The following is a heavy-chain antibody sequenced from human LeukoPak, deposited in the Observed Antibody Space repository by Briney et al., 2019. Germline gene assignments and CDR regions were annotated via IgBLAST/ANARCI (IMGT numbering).Heavy chain of an antibody. J-gene: IGHJ2*01. CDR3: ARLHGGYSYGDWYFDL. CDR2: IYSTGTT. V-gene: IGHV4-59*08. CDR1: GGSISSYY. D-gene: IGHD5-18*01. Sequence: PSETLSLTCTVSGGSISSYYWSWIRQPPRQGLEWIGYIYSTGTTNYNPSLESRVTISVDTSKKQFSLHLTSVTAADTAVYYCARLHGGYSYGDWYFDLWGRGTLVTVSS.